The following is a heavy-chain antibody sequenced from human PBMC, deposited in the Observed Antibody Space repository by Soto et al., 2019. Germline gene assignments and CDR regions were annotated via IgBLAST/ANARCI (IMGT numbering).Heavy chain of an antibody. CDR1: GDSVSSNSAA. CDR2: TYYRSKWYN. J-gene: IGHJ6*02. V-gene: IGHV6-1*01. CDR3: ARDLHTDYDFWSGYHDVYYYYGMDV. Sequence: PSQTLSLTCAISGDSVSSNSAAWNWIRQSPSRGLEWLGRTYYRSKWYNDYAVFVKSRITINPDTSKNQFSLQLNSVTPEDTAVYYCARDLHTDYDFWSGYHDVYYYYGMDVWGQGTTVTVSS. D-gene: IGHD3-3*01.